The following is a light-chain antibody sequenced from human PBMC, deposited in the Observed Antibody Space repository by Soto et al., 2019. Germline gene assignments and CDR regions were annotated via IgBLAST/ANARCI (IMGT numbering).Light chain of an antibody. J-gene: IGKJ5*01. CDR3: QQYGSSHT. CDR1: QSVSSSY. V-gene: IGKV3-20*01. Sequence: VLTESPGTLSLSPGERATLSCRASQSVSSSYFAWYQQKPGQAPRLLIFGASTRATGIPDRFSGSGAGAYFNLTISRLEPADFGVYYCQQYGSSHTFGQGTRLEIK. CDR2: GAS.